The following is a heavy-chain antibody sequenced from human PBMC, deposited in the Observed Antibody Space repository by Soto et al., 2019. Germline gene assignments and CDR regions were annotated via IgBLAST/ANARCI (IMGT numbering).Heavy chain of an antibody. J-gene: IGHJ5*02. CDR2: ISPSGRP. V-gene: IGHV4-30-2*01. CDR1: GGSVSSGGYS. CDR3: TRGVLA. D-gene: IGHD2-8*01. Sequence: QVQLQESGSRLVRPSQPLSLTCSVSGGSVSSGGYSWSWIRQAPGKGLEWMGFISPSGRPAYNPSLKSRVSISVDTSKKQISLELSSVTAADTAVYYCTRGVLAWGPGTLVTVSS.